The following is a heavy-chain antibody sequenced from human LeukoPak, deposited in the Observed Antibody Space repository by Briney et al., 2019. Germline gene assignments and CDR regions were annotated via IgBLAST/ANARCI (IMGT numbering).Heavy chain of an antibody. CDR1: GFTVSSNY. V-gene: IGHV3-53*01. D-gene: IGHD1-26*01. CDR3: ARDGGSYYGDYYYCGMDV. Sequence: GGSLRLSCAASGFTVSSNYMSWVRQAPGKGLEWVSVIYSGGSTYYADSVKGRFTISRDNSKNTLYLQMNSLRAEDTAVYYCARDGGSYYGDYYYCGMDVWGQGTTVTVSS. J-gene: IGHJ6*02. CDR2: IYSGGST.